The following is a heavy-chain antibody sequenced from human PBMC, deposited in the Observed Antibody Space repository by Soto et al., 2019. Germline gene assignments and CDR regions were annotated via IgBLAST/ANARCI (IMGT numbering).Heavy chain of an antibody. V-gene: IGHV1-69*01. CDR3: ARPLRDRNYYYGMAV. Sequence: QVQLVQSGAEMPQPGASVRVSCKASGGTFSKYAFSWVRQAPGQGLEWLGGTIPMFGTPNYAQKFQGRVAISAVESTATVYMELSSLRSEDTAVYFCARPLRDRNYYYGMAVWGQGTTVTVSS. J-gene: IGHJ6*02. CDR2: TIPMFGTP. CDR1: GGTFSKYA. D-gene: IGHD3-22*01.